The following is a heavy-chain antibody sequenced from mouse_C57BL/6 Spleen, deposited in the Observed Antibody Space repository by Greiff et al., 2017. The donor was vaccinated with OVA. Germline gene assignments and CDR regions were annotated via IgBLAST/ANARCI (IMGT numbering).Heavy chain of an antibody. V-gene: IGHV1-80*01. CDR2: IYPGDGDT. J-gene: IGHJ3*01. CDR3: ARERAHGNFAY. D-gene: IGHD2-1*01. Sequence: VKLMESGAELVKPGASVKISCKASGYAFSSYWMNWVKQRPGKGLEWIGQIYPGDGDTNYNGKFKGKATLTADKSSSTAYMQLSSLTSEDSAVYFCARERAHGNFAYWGQGTLVTVSA. CDR1: GYAFSSYW.